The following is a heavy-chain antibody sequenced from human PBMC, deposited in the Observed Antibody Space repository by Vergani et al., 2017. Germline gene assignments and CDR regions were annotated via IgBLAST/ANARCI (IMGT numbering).Heavy chain of an antibody. CDR1: GGSISSSSYY. D-gene: IGHD2-21*02. CDR2: IYYIGST. J-gene: IGHJ6*02. V-gene: IGHV4-39*01. Sequence: QLQLQESGPGLVKPSETLSLTCTVSGGSISSSSYYWGWIRQPPGKGLEWIGSIYYIGSTYYNPSLKSRVTISVDTSKNQFSLKLCSGTAADTAVYYCARHLAYCGGDCYPYYYGMDVWGQGTTVTVSS. CDR3: ARHLAYCGGDCYPYYYGMDV.